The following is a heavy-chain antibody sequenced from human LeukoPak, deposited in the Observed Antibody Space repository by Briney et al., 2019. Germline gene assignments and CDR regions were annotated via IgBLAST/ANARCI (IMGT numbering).Heavy chain of an antibody. J-gene: IGHJ5*02. D-gene: IGHD3-16*01. CDR2: IIPIFGTA. V-gene: IGHV1-69*13. Sequence: SVKVSCKASGGTFSSYAISWVRQAPGQGLEWMGGIIPIFGTANYAQKFQGRVTITADESTSTAYMELSSLRSDDTAVYYCARDQAPRMITFGGPRRWFDPWGQGTLVTVSS. CDR1: GGTFSSYA. CDR3: ARDQAPRMITFGGPRRWFDP.